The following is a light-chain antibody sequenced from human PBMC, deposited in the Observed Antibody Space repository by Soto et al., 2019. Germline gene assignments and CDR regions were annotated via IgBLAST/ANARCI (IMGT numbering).Light chain of an antibody. CDR3: HHYET. CDR1: ESVSSTY. J-gene: IGKJ1*01. V-gene: IGKV3-20*01. Sequence: EIVLTQSPGTLSLSPGERATLPCRASESVSSTYLGWYQQNPGQAPRLLMYGASIRAAGVPDRLSGSGSGTEFTLTISRLEPEDFTVYYCHHYETFGQGTKVDIK. CDR2: GAS.